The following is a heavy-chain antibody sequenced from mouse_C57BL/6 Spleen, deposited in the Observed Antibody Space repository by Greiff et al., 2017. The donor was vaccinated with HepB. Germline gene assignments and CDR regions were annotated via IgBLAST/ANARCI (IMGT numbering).Heavy chain of an antibody. CDR3: ARGGYPYYFDY. CDR2: SRNKANDYTT. J-gene: IGHJ2*01. V-gene: IGHV7-1*01. CDR1: GFTFSDFY. Sequence: EVMLVESGGGLVQSGRSLRLSCATSGFTFSDFYMEWVRQAPGKGLEWIAASRNKANDYTTEYSASVKGRFIVSRDTSQSILYLQMNALRAEDTAIYYCARGGYPYYFDYWGQGTTLTVSS. D-gene: IGHD2-2*01.